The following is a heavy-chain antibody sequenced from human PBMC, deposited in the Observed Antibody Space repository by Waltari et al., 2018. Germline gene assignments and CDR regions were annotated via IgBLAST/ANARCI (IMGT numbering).Heavy chain of an antibody. Sequence: QVQLVQSGAEVKKPGASVKVSCKASGYTFTSYAMHWVRQAPGQRLEWMGWINAGNGNTKYSQKFQGRVTITRDTSASTAYMELSSLRSEDTAVYYCARVIGAAAGTSLPIYWFDPWGQGTLVTVSS. CDR3: ARVIGAAAGTSLPIYWFDP. CDR2: INAGNGNT. CDR1: GYTFTSYA. J-gene: IGHJ5*02. V-gene: IGHV1-3*01. D-gene: IGHD6-13*01.